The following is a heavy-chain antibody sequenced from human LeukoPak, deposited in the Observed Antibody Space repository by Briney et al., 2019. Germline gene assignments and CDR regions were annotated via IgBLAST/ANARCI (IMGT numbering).Heavy chain of an antibody. D-gene: IGHD1-26*01. CDR2: IRNLGRNE. Sequence: AGSLRLSCAASGFTFRNYAMHWVRQAQGKGLEWVACIRNLGRNEYYAESVKGRFTISRDNSKDTLYLQMNRLRAEDTAVYYCARLKGRGSYPVDYWGQGTLVTVSS. V-gene: IGHV3-30*02. CDR1: GFTFRNYA. J-gene: IGHJ4*02. CDR3: ARLKGRGSYPVDY.